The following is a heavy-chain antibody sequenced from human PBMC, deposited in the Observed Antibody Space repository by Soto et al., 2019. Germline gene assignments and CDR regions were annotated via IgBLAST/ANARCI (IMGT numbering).Heavy chain of an antibody. CDR2: INHSGST. J-gene: IGHJ5*02. CDR1: GGSFSGYY. CDR3: ARGGGKYSSSQNWFDP. V-gene: IGHV4-34*01. Sequence: SETLSLTCAVYGGSFSGYYWSWIRQPPGKGLEWIGEINHSGSTNYNPSLKSRVTISVDTSKNQFSLKLSSVTAADTAVYYCARGGGKYSSSQNWFDPWGQGTLVTVSS. D-gene: IGHD6-13*01.